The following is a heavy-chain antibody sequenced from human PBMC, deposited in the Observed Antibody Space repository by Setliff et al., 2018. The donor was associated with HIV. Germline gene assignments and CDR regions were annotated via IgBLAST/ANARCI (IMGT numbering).Heavy chain of an antibody. CDR1: GGSFSGYY. J-gene: IGHJ3*02. Sequence: PSETLSLTCAVYGGSFSGYYWSWIRQSPGQGREWIGEINHSCRTKYNPSLKSRVPMSVDTSKKQFSLKLNSVTAADTAVYSCAREDTTGYYSLSAFDIWGQGTMVTVSS. CDR3: AREDTTGYYSLSAFDI. V-gene: IGHV4-34*01. CDR2: INHSCRT. D-gene: IGHD3-22*01.